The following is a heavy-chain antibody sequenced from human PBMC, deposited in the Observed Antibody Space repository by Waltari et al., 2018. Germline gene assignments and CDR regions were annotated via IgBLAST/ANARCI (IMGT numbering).Heavy chain of an antibody. Sequence: QVQLQESGPGLVKPSETLSLNCTVPGGSISSYYWSWIRQPPGKGLEWIGYIYYSGSTNYNPALKSRVTISVDTSKNQFSLKLSSVTAADTAVYYCASYCSSTSCYGFDYWGQGTLVTVSS. V-gene: IGHV4-59*01. J-gene: IGHJ4*02. CDR3: ASYCSSTSCYGFDY. D-gene: IGHD2-2*01. CDR1: GGSISSYY. CDR2: IYYSGST.